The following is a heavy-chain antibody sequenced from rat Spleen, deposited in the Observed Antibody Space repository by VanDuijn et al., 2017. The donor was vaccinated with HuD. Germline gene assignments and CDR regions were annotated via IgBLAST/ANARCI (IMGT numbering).Heavy chain of an antibody. CDR2: IWTGGST. CDR1: GFSLTSYN. Sequence: QVQLKESGPGLVQPSQTLSLTCTVSGFSLTSYNVHWVRQPIGKGLEWMGIIWTGGSTDYNSALKSRLSISRETSKSQVFLKLNSLQTEDIGTYYCARLGLGEDYWGQGVMVTVSS. D-gene: IGHD4-1*01. J-gene: IGHJ2*01. V-gene: IGHV2-30*01. CDR3: ARLGLGEDY.